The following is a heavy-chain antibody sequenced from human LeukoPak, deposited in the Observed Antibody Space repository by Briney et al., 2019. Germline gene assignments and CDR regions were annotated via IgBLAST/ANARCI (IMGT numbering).Heavy chain of an antibody. Sequence: PGGSLRLSCAASGFTFSSYWMSWVRQAPGKGLEWVANIKQDGSEKYYAESVKGRFTISRDNAKNSLYLQMNSLRAEDTAVYYCAREQYYYDSSGYDYWGQGTLVTVSS. J-gene: IGHJ4*02. CDR1: GFTFSSYW. CDR3: AREQYYYDSSGYDY. D-gene: IGHD3-22*01. V-gene: IGHV3-7*01. CDR2: IKQDGSEK.